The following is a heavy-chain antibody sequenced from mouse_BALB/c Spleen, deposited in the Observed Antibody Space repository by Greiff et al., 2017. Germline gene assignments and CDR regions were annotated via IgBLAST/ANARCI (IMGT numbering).Heavy chain of an antibody. CDR3: TRLGRFAY. V-gene: IGHV1-69*02. D-gene: IGHD4-1*01. CDR2: IYPSDSYT. J-gene: IGHJ3*01. Sequence: VQLQQTGAELVRPGASVKLSCKASGYTFTSYWINWVKQRPGQGLEWIGNIYPSDSYTNYNQKFKDKATLTVDKSSSTAYMQLSSPTSEDSAVYYCTRLGRFAYWGQGTLVTVSA. CDR1: GYTFTSYW.